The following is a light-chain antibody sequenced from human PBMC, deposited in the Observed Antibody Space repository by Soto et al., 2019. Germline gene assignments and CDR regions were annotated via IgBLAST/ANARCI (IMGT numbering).Light chain of an antibody. J-gene: IGLJ3*02. CDR2: EVT. CDR3: TSYAGSNNWV. V-gene: IGLV2-8*01. Sequence: QSVLTQPPSASGSPGQSVTISCTGTSSDVGAYNYVSWYQQHPGKAPKLMIYEVTKRPSGVPDRFSGSKSDNTASLTVSGLQAEDEADYYCTSYAGSNNWVFGGGTKLTVL. CDR1: SSDVGAYNY.